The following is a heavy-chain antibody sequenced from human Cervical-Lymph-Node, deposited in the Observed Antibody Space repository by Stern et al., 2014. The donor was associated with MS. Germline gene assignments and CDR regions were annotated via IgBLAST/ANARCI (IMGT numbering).Heavy chain of an antibody. J-gene: IGHJ4*02. CDR2: ITGSSRYI. Sequence: EVQLVESGGGLVKPGGSLRISCLASGFDFSRYAMNWVLQVPGKGPEWVATITGSSRYIYYADSVKGRFTISRDNAQNSLFLQMSSLRDEDTAVYFCVRTPLEPGSRYWGRGTLVTVSS. V-gene: IGHV3-21*01. CDR3: VRTPLEPGSRY. CDR1: GFDFSRYA. D-gene: IGHD3-3*01.